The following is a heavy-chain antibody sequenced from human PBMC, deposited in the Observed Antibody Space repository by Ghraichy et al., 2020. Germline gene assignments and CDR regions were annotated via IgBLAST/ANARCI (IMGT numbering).Heavy chain of an antibody. Sequence: LRLSCTASGFAFGDYLLSWVRQAPGKGLEWVGFIRSKNFGGTTEYAAPVKGRFIMSRDDSKSIAYLQMNSLKTEDTAVYYCTRGPIEGGSWGQGTLVTVSS. V-gene: IGHV3-49*04. D-gene: IGHD3-16*01. CDR3: TRGPIEGGS. J-gene: IGHJ5*02. CDR1: GFAFGDYL. CDR2: IRSKNFGGTT.